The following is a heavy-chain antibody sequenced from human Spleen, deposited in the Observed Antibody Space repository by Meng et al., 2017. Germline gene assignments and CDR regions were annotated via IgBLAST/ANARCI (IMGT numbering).Heavy chain of an antibody. CDR2: ISPYNGNT. D-gene: IGHD6-13*01. V-gene: IGHV1-18*01. CDR1: GYTFTDWG. J-gene: IGHJ4*02. Sequence: ASVKVSCKASGYTFTDWGISWVRQAPGQGLEWMGWISPYNGNTNYAQKFQGRVSMTTDTSTTTAYMELRSLRSDDTAVYYCARPESASRHWRHFDYWGQGTLVTVSS. CDR3: ARPESASRHWRHFDY.